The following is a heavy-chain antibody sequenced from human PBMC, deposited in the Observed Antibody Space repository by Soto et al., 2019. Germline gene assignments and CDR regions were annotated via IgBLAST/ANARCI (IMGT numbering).Heavy chain of an antibody. Sequence: GESLRVSYCTSGFTLNNYAMNWVRQPPGKGLEWVSAISASGANTYYADSVKGRFTISRGNSENTVYLQMNSLRAEDTAIYYCAKVISTAGLGYWGQGTLVTVSS. CDR3: AKVISTAGLGY. CDR1: GFTLNNYA. CDR2: ISASGANT. D-gene: IGHD6-13*01. V-gene: IGHV3-23*01. J-gene: IGHJ4*02.